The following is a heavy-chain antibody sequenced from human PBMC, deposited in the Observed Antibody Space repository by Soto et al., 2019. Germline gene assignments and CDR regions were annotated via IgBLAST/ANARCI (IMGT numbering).Heavy chain of an antibody. CDR1: GGSFSGYY. CDR2: INHSGST. D-gene: IGHD3-10*01. V-gene: IGHV4-34*01. J-gene: IGHJ6*02. Sequence: RSLTCAVYGGSFSGYYWSWIRQPPGKGLEWIGEINHSGSTNYNPSLKSRVTISVDTSKNQFSLKLSSVTAADTAVYYCARVSYYGSGSYYTLYSYYYYGMDVWGQGTTVTVSS. CDR3: ARVSYYGSGSYYTLYSYYYYGMDV.